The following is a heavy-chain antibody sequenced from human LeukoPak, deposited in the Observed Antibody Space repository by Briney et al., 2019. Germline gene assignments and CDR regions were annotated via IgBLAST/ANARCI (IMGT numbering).Heavy chain of an antibody. CDR2: INHSGST. Sequence: SETLSLTCAVYGGSFSGYYWSWIRQPPGKGLGWIGEINHSGSTNYNPSLKSRVTISVDTSKNQFSLKLSSVTAADTAVYYCASPLKDYWGQGTLVTVSS. J-gene: IGHJ4*02. V-gene: IGHV4-34*01. CDR1: GGSFSGYY. CDR3: ASPLKDY.